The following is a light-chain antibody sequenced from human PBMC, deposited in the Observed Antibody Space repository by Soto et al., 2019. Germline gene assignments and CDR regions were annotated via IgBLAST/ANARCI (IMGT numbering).Light chain of an antibody. V-gene: IGLV1-40*01. CDR1: SSNIGAGYD. CDR3: QSYDSGLSSSVV. Sequence: QSVLTQPPSVSGAPGQRVTISCTGSSSNIGAGYDVHWYQQLPGTAPKLLIYGNSNRPSGVPDRFSGSKSGTSASLAIARLQAEDEADYYCQSYDSGLSSSVVFGGGTKVTVL. J-gene: IGLJ2*01. CDR2: GNS.